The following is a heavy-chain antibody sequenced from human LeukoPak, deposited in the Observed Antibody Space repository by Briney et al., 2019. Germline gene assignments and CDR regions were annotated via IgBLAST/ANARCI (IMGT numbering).Heavy chain of an antibody. Sequence: GGSLRLSCAASGFTFSSYAMHWVRQAPGKGLEWVAVISYDGSNKYYADSVKGRFTISRDNSKNTLYLQMNSLRGEDTAVYYCAKRDYWGQGTLVTVSS. CDR3: AKRDY. CDR1: GFTFSSYA. CDR2: ISYDGSNK. J-gene: IGHJ4*02. V-gene: IGHV3-30*04.